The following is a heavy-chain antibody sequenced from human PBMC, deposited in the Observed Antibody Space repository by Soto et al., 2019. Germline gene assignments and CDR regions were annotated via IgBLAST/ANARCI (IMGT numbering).Heavy chain of an antibody. D-gene: IGHD3-22*01. Sequence: SVKVCFKASGGAFSSYAISWVRQAPGQGLEWMGGIIPIFGTANYAQKFQGRVTITADESTSTAYLELSSLRPEDTAVYFCARPSTRYYEDSSDAFDIWGQGTVVTGSS. CDR2: IIPIFGTA. J-gene: IGHJ3*02. CDR3: ARPSTRYYEDSSDAFDI. V-gene: IGHV1-69*13. CDR1: GGAFSSYA.